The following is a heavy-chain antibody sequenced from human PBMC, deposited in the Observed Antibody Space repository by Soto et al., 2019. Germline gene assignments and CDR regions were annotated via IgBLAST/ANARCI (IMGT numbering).Heavy chain of an antibody. CDR1: GFTFSSYS. Sequence: GGSLRLSCAASGFTFSSYSMNWVRQAPGKGLEWVSYISSSSSTIYYADSVKGRFTISRDNAKNSLYLQMNSLRDEDTAVYYCARDSAYYDFWSGYYSFDPWGQGTLVTVSS. D-gene: IGHD3-3*01. V-gene: IGHV3-48*02. J-gene: IGHJ5*02. CDR2: ISSSSSTI. CDR3: ARDSAYYDFWSGYYSFDP.